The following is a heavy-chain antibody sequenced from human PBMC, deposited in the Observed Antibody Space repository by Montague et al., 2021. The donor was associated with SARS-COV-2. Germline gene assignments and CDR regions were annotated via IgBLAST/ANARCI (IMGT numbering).Heavy chain of an antibody. V-gene: IGHV4-59*01. Sequence: SETLSLTCAVSGGPISHYYWSWIRQPPGKGLEWIGYIYSSGGTNYNPSLESRVTLSLDAAKNHFSLRLSSVTAADTAVYYCARRTDILTGYYDYWGQGTLVTVSS. CDR1: GGPISHYY. CDR3: ARRTDILTGYYDY. J-gene: IGHJ4*02. CDR2: IYSSGGT. D-gene: IGHD3-9*01.